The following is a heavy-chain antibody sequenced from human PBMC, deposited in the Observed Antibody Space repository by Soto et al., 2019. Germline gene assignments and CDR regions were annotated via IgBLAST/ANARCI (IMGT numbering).Heavy chain of an antibody. CDR2: SYYTGRS. J-gene: IGHJ4*02. V-gene: IGHV4-31*03. CDR1: GGSISSGGYY. CDR3: ARDLRGYSRYDYLDY. Sequence: PSETLSLTCTVSGGSISSGGYYWGWIRQHPGQGLEWVGYSYYTGRSYYNPSLKSRVTISVDASKNQLSLMLASVTAADTAVYYCARDLRGYSRYDYLDYWGQGIPVTVSS. D-gene: IGHD5-12*01.